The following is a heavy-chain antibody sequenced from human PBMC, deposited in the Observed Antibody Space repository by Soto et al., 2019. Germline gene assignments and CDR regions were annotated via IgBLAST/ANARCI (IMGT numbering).Heavy chain of an antibody. CDR3: AGGNNVEERD. CDR1: GISVSRNY. Sequence: EVQLVESGGGLVQPGGSLRLSCAASGISVSRNYMSWVRQAPGKGLEWVSLIYSGGSTDYADSVKGRFSISRDNSTNTVYLQMNSLRVDDTAVYYCAGGNNVEERDWGQGTLVTVYS. J-gene: IGHJ4*02. CDR2: IYSGGST. V-gene: IGHV3-66*01. D-gene: IGHD3-16*01.